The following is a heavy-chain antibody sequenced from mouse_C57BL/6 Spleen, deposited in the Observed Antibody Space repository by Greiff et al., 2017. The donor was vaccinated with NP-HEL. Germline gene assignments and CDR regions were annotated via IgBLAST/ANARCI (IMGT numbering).Heavy chain of an antibody. V-gene: IGHV1-19*01. Sequence: EVQLQQSGPVLVKPGASVKMSCKASGYTFTDYYMNWVKQSHGKSLEWIGVINPYNGGTSYNQKFKGKATLTVDKSSSTAYMELNSLTSEDSAVYYCARSDLITTDYAMDYWGQGTSVTVSS. CDR2: INPYNGGT. CDR3: ARSDLITTDYAMDY. D-gene: IGHD1-1*01. J-gene: IGHJ4*01. CDR1: GYTFTDYY.